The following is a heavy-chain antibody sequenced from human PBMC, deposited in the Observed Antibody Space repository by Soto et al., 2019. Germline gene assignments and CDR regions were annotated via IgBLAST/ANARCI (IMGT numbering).Heavy chain of an antibody. D-gene: IGHD3-22*01. Sequence: GEPIKIWCKGSEYSFAGYWITWVRQKPGKGLEWMGRIDPSDSQTYYSPSFRGHVTISATKSITTVFLQWSSLRASDTAMYYCARQIYDSDTGPNFQYYFDSWGQGTPVTVSS. CDR2: IDPSDSQT. V-gene: IGHV5-10-1*01. J-gene: IGHJ4*02. CDR1: EYSFAGYW. CDR3: ARQIYDSDTGPNFQYYFDS.